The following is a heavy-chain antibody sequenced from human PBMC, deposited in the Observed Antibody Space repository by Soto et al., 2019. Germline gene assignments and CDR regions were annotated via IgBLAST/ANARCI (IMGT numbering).Heavy chain of an antibody. J-gene: IGHJ4*02. CDR3: AKVGFGYSNYFLSSRHRDGNY. CDR2: ISGSGGST. CDR1: GFTFSSYA. D-gene: IGHD4-4*01. Sequence: PGGSLRLSCAASGFTFSSYAMSWVRQAPGKGLEWVSAISGSGGSTYYADSVKGRFTISRDNSKNTLYLQMNSLRAEDTAVYYCAKVGFGYSNYFLSSRHRDGNYWGQGTLVTVSS. V-gene: IGHV3-23*01.